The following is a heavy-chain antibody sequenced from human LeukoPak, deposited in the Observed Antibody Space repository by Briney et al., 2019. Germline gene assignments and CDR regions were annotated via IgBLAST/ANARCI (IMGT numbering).Heavy chain of an antibody. CDR2: ISGSSSYI. Sequence: GGSLRLSCAASGFTFSSYSMNWVRQAPGKGLEWVSSISGSSSYIYYADSVKGRFTISRDHAENSLYLQMNSLRAEDTAVYYCAKDAKSGMDVWGQGTTVTVSS. CDR1: GFTFSSYS. CDR3: AKDAKSGMDV. J-gene: IGHJ6*02. V-gene: IGHV3-21*01.